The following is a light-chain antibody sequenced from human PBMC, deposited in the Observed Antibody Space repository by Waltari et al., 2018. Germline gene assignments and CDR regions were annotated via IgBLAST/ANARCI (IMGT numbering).Light chain of an antibody. J-gene: IGKJ1*01. CDR2: DAS. Sequence: EIMLTPSPGNLSLSQGERATLSCRASPSISKYLAWYQQKHGQAPRLLIYDASIRATGSPDSFSGSGYGTDFSLTISRLEPEDYAVYYCQKYGSLPATFGRGTKVEIK. V-gene: IGKV3-20*01. CDR3: QKYGSLPAT. CDR1: PSISKY.